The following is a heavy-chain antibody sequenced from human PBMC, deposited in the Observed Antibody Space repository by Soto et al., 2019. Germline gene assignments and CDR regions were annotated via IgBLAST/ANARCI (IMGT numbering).Heavy chain of an antibody. D-gene: IGHD4-17*01. CDR2: INHSGST. V-gene: IGHV4-34*01. CDR1: GGSFSGYY. Sequence: QVQLQQWGAGLLKPSETLSLTCAVYGGSFSGYYWSWIRQPPGKGLEWIGEINHSGSTNYNPSLKSRVTIPVDTSKNHFPLKLSSVTAADTAVYYCARGTGGPRYGDYGTFYYYWGQGTLVTVSS. CDR3: ARGTGGPRYGDYGTFYYY. J-gene: IGHJ4*02.